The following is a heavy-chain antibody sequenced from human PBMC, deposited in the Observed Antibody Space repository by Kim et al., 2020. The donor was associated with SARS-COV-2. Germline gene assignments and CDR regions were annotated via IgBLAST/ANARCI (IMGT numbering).Heavy chain of an antibody. J-gene: IGHJ4*02. CDR2: IKQDGSEK. CDR1: GFTFSSYW. V-gene: IGHV3-7*01. CDR3: ARDRRIAAARYYFDY. D-gene: IGHD6-13*01. Sequence: GGSLRLSCAASGFTFSSYWMSWVRQAPGKGLEWVANIKQDGSEKYYVDSVKGRFTISRDNAKNSLYLQMNSLRAEDTAVYYCARDRRIAAARYYFDYWGQGTLVTVSS.